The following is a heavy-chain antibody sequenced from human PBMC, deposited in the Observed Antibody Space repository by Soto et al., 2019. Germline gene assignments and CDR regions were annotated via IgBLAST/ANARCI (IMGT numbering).Heavy chain of an antibody. Sequence: ASVKVSCKASGYTFTSYYMHWVRQAPGQGLEWMGIINPSGGSTSYAQKFQGRVTMTRDTSTSTVYMELSSLRSEDTAVYYCASHNGSYPDGEYFQHWSQGTLVTVSS. CDR3: ASHNGSYPDGEYFQH. CDR2: INPSGGST. V-gene: IGHV1-46*01. J-gene: IGHJ1*01. D-gene: IGHD1-26*01. CDR1: GYTFTSYY.